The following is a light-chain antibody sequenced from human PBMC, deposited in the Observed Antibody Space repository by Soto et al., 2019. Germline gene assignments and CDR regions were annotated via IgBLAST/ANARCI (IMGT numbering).Light chain of an antibody. CDR2: AAS. Sequence: DIQMTQSPSSLPASVGDRVTITCRASQGVSNDLAWYQQRPGKVPKLLIYAASTLQSGVPSRFSGSGSGTDFTLTISSLQPEDVATYYCQKYNFAPYTFGPGTTVDIK. CDR3: QKYNFAPYT. CDR1: QGVSND. J-gene: IGKJ3*01. V-gene: IGKV1-27*01.